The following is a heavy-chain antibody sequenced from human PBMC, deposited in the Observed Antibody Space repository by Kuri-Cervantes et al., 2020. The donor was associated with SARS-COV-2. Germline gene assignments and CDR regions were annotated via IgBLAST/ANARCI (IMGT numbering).Heavy chain of an antibody. Sequence: GSLRLSCTVSGGSISSGDYYWGWIRQPPGKGLEWIGSIYYSGSTYYNPSLKSRVTISVDTSKNQFSLKLSSVTAADTAVYYCRYSGWSGPYYYYMDVWGKGTTVTVSS. CDR2: IYYSGST. CDR1: GGSISSGDYY. D-gene: IGHD3-3*01. J-gene: IGHJ6*03. CDR3: RYSGWSGPYYYYMDV. V-gene: IGHV4-39*01.